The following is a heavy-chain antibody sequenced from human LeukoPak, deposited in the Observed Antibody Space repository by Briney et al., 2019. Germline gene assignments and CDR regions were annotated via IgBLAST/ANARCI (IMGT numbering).Heavy chain of an antibody. V-gene: IGHV3-9*01. Sequence: GGSLRLSCAASGFTFDDYAMHWVRQAQGKGLEWVSGISWNSGSIGYADSVKGRFTISRDNAKNSLYLQMNSLRAEDTALYYCAKGQGSSGWTRIDYWGQGTLVTVSS. J-gene: IGHJ4*02. CDR2: ISWNSGSI. D-gene: IGHD6-19*01. CDR1: GFTFDDYA. CDR3: AKGQGSSGWTRIDY.